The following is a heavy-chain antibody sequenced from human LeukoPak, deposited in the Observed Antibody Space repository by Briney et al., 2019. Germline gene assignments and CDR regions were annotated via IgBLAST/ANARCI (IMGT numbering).Heavy chain of an antibody. D-gene: IGHD6-19*01. CDR2: IIPIFGTA. V-gene: IGHV1-69*06. CDR3: ARVWRVGWYYFDY. J-gene: IGHJ4*02. CDR1: GGTFSSYA. Sequence: SVKVSCKASGGTFSSYAISWVRQAPGRGLEWMGGIIPIFGTANYAQKFQGRVTTTADKSTSTAYMELSSLRSEDTAVYYCARVWRVGWYYFDYWGQGTLVTVSS.